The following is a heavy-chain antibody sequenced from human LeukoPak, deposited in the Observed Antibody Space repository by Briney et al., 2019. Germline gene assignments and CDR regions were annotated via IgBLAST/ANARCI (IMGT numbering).Heavy chain of an antibody. CDR2: IRYDGSNK. J-gene: IGHJ4*02. Sequence: GSLRLSCAASGFTFSSYWMHWVRQAPGKGLEWVAFIRYDGSNKYYADSVKGRFTISRDNAKNSLYLQMNSLRAEDTAVYYCARREDYGSGSYYDDYWGQGTLVTVSS. V-gene: IGHV3-33*08. CDR3: ARREDYGSGSYYDDY. D-gene: IGHD3-10*01. CDR1: GFTFSSYW.